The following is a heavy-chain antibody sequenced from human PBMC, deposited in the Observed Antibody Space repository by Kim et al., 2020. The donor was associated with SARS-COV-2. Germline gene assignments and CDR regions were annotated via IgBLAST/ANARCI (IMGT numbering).Heavy chain of an antibody. CDR1: GYTLTELS. V-gene: IGHV1-24*01. CDR3: ATVKSGYYSRVWYFDL. Sequence: ASVKVSCKVSGYTLTELSMHWVRRAPGKGLEWMGGFDPEDGETIYAQKFQGRVTMTEDTSTDTAYMELSSLRSEDTAVYYCATVKSGYYSRVWYFDLWGRGTLVTVSS. J-gene: IGHJ2*01. CDR2: FDPEDGET. D-gene: IGHD3-22*01.